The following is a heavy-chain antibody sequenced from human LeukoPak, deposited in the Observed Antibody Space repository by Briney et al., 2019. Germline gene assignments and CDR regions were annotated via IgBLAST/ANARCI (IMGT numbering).Heavy chain of an antibody. Sequence: ASVKVSCKASGYTFTSYYMHWVRQAPGQGLEWMGIINPSGGSTSYAQKFQGRVTMTRDMSTSTVYMELSSLRSEDTAVYYCARTWSTTGTTSTFDYWGQGTLVTVSS. D-gene: IGHD1-1*01. CDR3: ARTWSTTGTTSTFDY. V-gene: IGHV1-46*01. CDR2: INPSGGST. J-gene: IGHJ4*02. CDR1: GYTFTSYY.